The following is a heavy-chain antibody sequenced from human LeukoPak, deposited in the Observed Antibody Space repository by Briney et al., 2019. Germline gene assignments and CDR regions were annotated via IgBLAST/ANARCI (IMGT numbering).Heavy chain of an antibody. D-gene: IGHD4-17*01. Sequence: SETLSLTCTVSGGSIGSYYWSWIRQPPGKGLEWIGYIYYSGSTNYNPSLKSRVTISVDTSKNQFSLKLSSVTAADTAVYYCARGRYGDYDDYWGRGTLVTVSS. CDR1: GGSIGSYY. CDR3: ARGRYGDYDDY. J-gene: IGHJ4*02. V-gene: IGHV4-59*01. CDR2: IYYSGST.